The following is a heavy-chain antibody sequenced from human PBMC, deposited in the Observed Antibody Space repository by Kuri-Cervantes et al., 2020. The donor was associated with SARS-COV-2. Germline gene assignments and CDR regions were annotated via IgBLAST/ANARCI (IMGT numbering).Heavy chain of an antibody. V-gene: IGHV4-30-2*01. CDR2: IYHSGST. Sequence: SQTLSLTCAVSGGSISSGGYSWSWIRQPPGKGLEWIGYIYHSGSTYYNPSLKSRVTISVDTSKNQFSLKLSSVTAADTAVYYCAREWDYYIDYWGQGTLVTVSS. CDR3: AREWDYYIDY. J-gene: IGHJ4*02. CDR1: GGSISSGGYS. D-gene: IGHD1-7*01.